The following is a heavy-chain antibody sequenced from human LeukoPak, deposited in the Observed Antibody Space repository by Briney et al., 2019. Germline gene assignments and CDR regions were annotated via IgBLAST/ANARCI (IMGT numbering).Heavy chain of an antibody. Sequence: SETLSLTCTVSGGSISSYYWSWIRQPPGKGLEWIGCIYYSGSTNYNPSLKSRVTISVDTSKNQFSLKLSSVTAADTAVYYCARGGGSSMSFRFDPWGQGTLVTVSS. CDR1: GGSISSYY. D-gene: IGHD2-15*01. CDR3: ARGGGSSMSFRFDP. V-gene: IGHV4-59*01. J-gene: IGHJ5*02. CDR2: IYYSGST.